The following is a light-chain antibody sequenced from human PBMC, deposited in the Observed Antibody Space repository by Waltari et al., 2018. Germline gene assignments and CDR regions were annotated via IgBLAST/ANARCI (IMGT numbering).Light chain of an antibody. CDR2: DAS. CDR3: QQYGNSPVT. CDR1: QSVSSNY. V-gene: IGKV3-20*01. J-gene: IGKJ4*01. Sequence: EIVLTQSPGTLSLSPGERATLCCRASQSVSSNYLAWYKQKPGQAPRLLIYDASKRATGIADRFSGSGSGTHFTLTISRLEPEDFAVFYCQQYGNSPVTFGGGTKVEIK.